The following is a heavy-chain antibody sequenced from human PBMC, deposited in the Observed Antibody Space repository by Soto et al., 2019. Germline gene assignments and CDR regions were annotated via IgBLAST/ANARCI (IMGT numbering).Heavy chain of an antibody. Sequence: SVKVSCKASGGTFSSYTISWVRQAPGQGLEWMGGIIPIFGTANYAQKFQGRVTITADESTSTAYMDLSSLISEDTAVYYCARVLDYYDSSGYYFFAFDIWGQGTMVTVSS. D-gene: IGHD3-22*01. V-gene: IGHV1-69*13. J-gene: IGHJ3*02. CDR3: ARVLDYYDSSGYYFFAFDI. CDR1: GGTFSSYT. CDR2: IIPIFGTA.